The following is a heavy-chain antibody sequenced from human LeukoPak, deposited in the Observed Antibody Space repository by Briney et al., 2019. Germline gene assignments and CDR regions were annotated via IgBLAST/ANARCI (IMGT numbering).Heavy chain of an antibody. CDR1: GGTFSSYA. Sequence: ASVKVSCKASGGTFSSYAISWVRQAPGQGLEWMGRTIPILGIANYAQKFQGRVTITADKSTSTAYMELSSLRSEDTAVYYCARDRSRVATIKDDAFDIWGQGTMVTVSS. CDR2: TIPILGIA. J-gene: IGHJ3*02. D-gene: IGHD5-24*01. CDR3: ARDRSRVATIKDDAFDI. V-gene: IGHV1-69*04.